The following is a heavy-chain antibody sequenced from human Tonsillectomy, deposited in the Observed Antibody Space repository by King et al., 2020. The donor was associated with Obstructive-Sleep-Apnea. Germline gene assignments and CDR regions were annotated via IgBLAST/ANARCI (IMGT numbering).Heavy chain of an antibody. D-gene: IGHD2-15*01. V-gene: IGHV1-2*02. Sequence: LVQSGAEVKKPGASVKVSCKASGYTFTGYYMHWVRQAPGQGLEWMGWINPNSGGTNYAQKFQGRGTMTRDTSISTAYMELSRLTSDDTAVYYCARRGLYWDYYYGMDVWGQGTTVTVSS. CDR3: ARRGLYWDYYYGMDV. CDR1: GYTFTGYY. J-gene: IGHJ6*02. CDR2: INPNSGGT.